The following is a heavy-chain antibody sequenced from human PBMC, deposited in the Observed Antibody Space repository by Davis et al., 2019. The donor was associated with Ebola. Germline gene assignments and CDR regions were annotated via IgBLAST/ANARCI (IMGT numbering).Heavy chain of an antibody. J-gene: IGHJ4*02. CDR3: ATAGIERIFDY. V-gene: IGHV3-48*01. Sequence: GGSLRLSCAASGFTLSGYSMNWVRQAPGKGLEWVSYISSSSSTTYYADSVKGRFTISRDNFKNTVYLQMNSLRAEDTAVYYCATAGIERIFDYWGQGTLVTVSS. CDR1: GFTLSGYS. CDR2: ISSSSSTT. D-gene: IGHD5-18*01.